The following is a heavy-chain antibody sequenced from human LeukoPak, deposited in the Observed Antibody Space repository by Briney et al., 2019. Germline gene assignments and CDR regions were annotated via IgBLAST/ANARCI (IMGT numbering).Heavy chain of an antibody. D-gene: IGHD2-2*01. CDR1: GGSFSGYY. Sequence: SETLSLTCAAYGGSFSGYYWSWIRQPPGKGLEWIGEINHSGSTNYNPSLKSRVTISVDTSKNQFSLKLSSVTAADTAVYYCASSIVVVPAAVRAWFDPWGQGTLVTVSS. CDR3: ASSIVVVPAAVRAWFDP. V-gene: IGHV4-34*01. J-gene: IGHJ5*02. CDR2: INHSGST.